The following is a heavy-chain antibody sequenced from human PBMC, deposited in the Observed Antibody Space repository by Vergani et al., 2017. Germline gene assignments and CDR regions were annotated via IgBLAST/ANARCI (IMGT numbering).Heavy chain of an antibody. CDR3: ASEASLDTANLPEFDY. J-gene: IGHJ4*02. CDR1: GDSVSSNSAA. CDR2: TYYRSKWYN. V-gene: IGHV6-1*01. D-gene: IGHD5-18*01. Sequence: QVQLQQSGQGLVKPSQTLSLTCDSSGDSVSSNSAAWNWIRQSTSRGLAWLGRTYYRSKWYNDYAVSVKSRITINPDTSKNQLSLQLNSLTPEDTAVYYCASEASLDTANLPEFDYWGQGPLVTVSS.